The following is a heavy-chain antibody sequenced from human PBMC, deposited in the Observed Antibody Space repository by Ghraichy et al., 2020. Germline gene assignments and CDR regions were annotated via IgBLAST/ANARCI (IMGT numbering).Heavy chain of an antibody. Sequence: TLSLTCTVSGDSISSYYWSWIRQPPGKRLEWIAYIYYSGSTNYNPSLKSRVTISVDTSKKQFSLKLSSVTAADTAVYYCARRYYYDPNWYFDLWGRGTLVTVSS. CDR3: ARRYYYDPNWYFDL. V-gene: IGHV4-59*01. J-gene: IGHJ2*01. D-gene: IGHD3-22*01. CDR2: IYYSGST. CDR1: GDSISSYY.